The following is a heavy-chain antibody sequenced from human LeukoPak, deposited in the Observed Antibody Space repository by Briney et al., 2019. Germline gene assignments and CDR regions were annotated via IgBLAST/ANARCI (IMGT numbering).Heavy chain of an antibody. D-gene: IGHD4-17*01. J-gene: IGHJ4*02. V-gene: IGHV3-23*01. CDR2: IRGSGDST. CDR3: AKDSHGDPTLLTDY. Sequence: GGSLRLSCAASGFTFSSYAMSWVRQAPGKGLEWASAIRGSGDSTYYADSVKGRFTISRDNSKNTLYLQINSLRAEDTAVYYCAKDSHGDPTLLTDYWGQGTLVTVSS. CDR1: GFTFSSYA.